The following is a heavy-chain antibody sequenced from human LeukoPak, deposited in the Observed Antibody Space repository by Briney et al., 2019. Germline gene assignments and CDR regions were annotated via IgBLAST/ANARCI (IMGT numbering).Heavy chain of an antibody. CDR3: ARDRGDYSNHYYFDY. V-gene: IGHV1-69*13. Sequence: SVKVSCKASGGTFSSYAISWVRQAPGQGLEWMGGIIPIFGTANYAQKFQGRVTITADESTSTAYMELSSLRSEDTAVYYCARDRGDYSNHYYFDYWGQGTLVTVSS. CDR2: IIPIFGTA. CDR1: GGTFSSYA. J-gene: IGHJ4*02. D-gene: IGHD4-11*01.